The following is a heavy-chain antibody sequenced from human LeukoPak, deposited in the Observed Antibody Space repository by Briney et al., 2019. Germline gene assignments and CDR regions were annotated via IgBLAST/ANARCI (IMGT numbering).Heavy chain of an antibody. CDR3: ARVRDEDASDI. V-gene: IGHV4-39*01. CDR2: IYYSGST. CDR1: GGSISSSSYY. J-gene: IGHJ3*02. Sequence: PSETLSLTCTVSGGSISSSSYYWGWIRQPPGKGLEWIGSIYYSGSTYHNPSLKSRVTISVDTSKNQFSLKLSSVTAADTAVYYCARVRDEDASDIWGQGTMVTVSS. D-gene: IGHD4/OR15-4a*01.